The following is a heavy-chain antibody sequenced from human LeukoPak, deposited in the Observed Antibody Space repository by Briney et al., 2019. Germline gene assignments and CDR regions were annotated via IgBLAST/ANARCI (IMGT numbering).Heavy chain of an antibody. J-gene: IGHJ4*02. CDR2: FDPEDGET. V-gene: IGHV1-24*01. CDR3: ATDGQFWSGKFDY. CDR1: GYTLTELS. D-gene: IGHD3-3*01. Sequence: ASVKVSYKVSGYTLTELSMHWVRQAPGKGLEWMGGFDPEDGETIYAQKFQGRVTMTEDTSTDTAYMELSSLRSEDTAVYYCATDGQFWSGKFDYWGQGTLVTVSS.